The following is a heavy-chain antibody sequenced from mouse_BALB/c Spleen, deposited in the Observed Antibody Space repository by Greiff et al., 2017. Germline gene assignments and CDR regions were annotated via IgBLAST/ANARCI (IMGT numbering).Heavy chain of an antibody. CDR3: ARRNIYDGYYVDY. D-gene: IGHD2-3*01. J-gene: IGHJ4*01. CDR2: INPYNGDT. Sequence: VQLQQSGPELVKPGASVKISCKASGYSFTGYFMNWVMQSHGKSLEWIGRINPYNGDTFYNQKFKGKATLTVDKSSSTAHMELRSLASEDSAVYYCARRNIYDGYYVDYWGQGTSVTVSS. V-gene: IGHV1-20*02. CDR1: GYSFTGYF.